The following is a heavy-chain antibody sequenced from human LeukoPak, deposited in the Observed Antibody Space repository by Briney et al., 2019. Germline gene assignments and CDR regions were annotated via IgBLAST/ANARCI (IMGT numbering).Heavy chain of an antibody. D-gene: IGHD2-21*02. CDR2: ISYDGSNK. J-gene: IGHJ4*02. CDR3: AKDVTPYY. CDR1: GFTFSSYG. Sequence: PGGSLRLSCAASGFTFSSYGMHWVRQAPGEGLEWVAVISYDGSNKYYADSVKGRFTISRDNSKNTLYLQMNSLRAEDTAVYYCAKDVTPYYWGQGTLVTVSS. V-gene: IGHV3-30*18.